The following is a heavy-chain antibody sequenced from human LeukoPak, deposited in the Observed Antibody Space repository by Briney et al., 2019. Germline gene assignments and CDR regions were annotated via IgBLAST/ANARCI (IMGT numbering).Heavy chain of an antibody. Sequence: ASVKVSCKASGYTFTGYYMHWVRQAPGQGLEWMGWINPNSGGTNYVQKFQGRVTMTRDTSISTAYMELSRLRSDDTAVYYCARDSSGYYWGYYYYYMDVWGKGTTVTISS. CDR3: ARDSSGYYWGYYYYYMDV. J-gene: IGHJ6*03. CDR1: GYTFTGYY. CDR2: INPNSGGT. V-gene: IGHV1-2*02. D-gene: IGHD3-22*01.